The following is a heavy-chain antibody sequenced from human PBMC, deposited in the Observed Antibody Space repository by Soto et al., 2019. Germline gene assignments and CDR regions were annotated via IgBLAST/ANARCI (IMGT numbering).Heavy chain of an antibody. J-gene: IGHJ4*02. CDR1: GYTFTNND. CDR3: ARMRLARLDH. V-gene: IGHV1-8*01. CDR2: MNPGSGDT. D-gene: IGHD2-21*01. Sequence: QVQLVQSGAEVKKPGASVKVSCKASGYTFTNNDVSWVRQATGQGLEWMGWMNPGSGDTGYAQKFQGRVTMTRDISIATAYMELSSLTSEDTAVYFCARMRLARLDHWGQGTLVTVSS.